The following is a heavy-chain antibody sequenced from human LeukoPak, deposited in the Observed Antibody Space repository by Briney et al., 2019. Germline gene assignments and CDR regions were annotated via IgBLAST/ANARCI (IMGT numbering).Heavy chain of an antibody. CDR1: GGTFSSYA. Sequence: ASVKVSCKASGGTFSSYAISWVRQAPGQGLEWMGGIIPIFGTANYAQKFQGRVTINADESTSTAYMELSSLRSDDTAVYYCARGPPNWGYDYWGPGTLVTVSS. D-gene: IGHD7-27*01. J-gene: IGHJ4*02. V-gene: IGHV1-69*13. CDR3: ARGPPNWGYDY. CDR2: IIPIFGTA.